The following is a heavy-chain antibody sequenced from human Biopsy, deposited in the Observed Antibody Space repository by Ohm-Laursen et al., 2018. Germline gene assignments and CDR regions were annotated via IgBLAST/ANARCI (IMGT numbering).Heavy chain of an antibody. CDR3: ARDTELLSIGLDYNFGMVV. D-gene: IGHD1-14*01. CDR1: GYTFTGQY. J-gene: IGHJ6*02. CDR2: IIPIFNTP. Sequence: SSVKVSCKASGYTFTGQYLHWVRQAPGQGLEWMGGIIPIFNTPKYAQRFQGRVTITADRSTTTAYMELSSLRSEDTAVYYCARDTELLSIGLDYNFGMVVWGQGTTVTVSS. V-gene: IGHV1-69*06.